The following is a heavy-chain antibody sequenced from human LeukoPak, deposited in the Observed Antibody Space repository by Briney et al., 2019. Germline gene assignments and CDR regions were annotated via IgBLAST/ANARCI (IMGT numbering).Heavy chain of an antibody. CDR1: VYTFTNYD. J-gene: IGHJ4*02. V-gene: IGHV1-8*02. CDR2: MNPNSGNT. Sequence: ASVKVSCKASVYTFTNYDINWVQQATGQGLEWMGWMNPNSGNTGYAQKFQGRVTMTRNTSISTAYMELRSLRSDDTAVYYCARGTDYGDYWGQGTLVTVSS. CDR3: ARGTDYGDY.